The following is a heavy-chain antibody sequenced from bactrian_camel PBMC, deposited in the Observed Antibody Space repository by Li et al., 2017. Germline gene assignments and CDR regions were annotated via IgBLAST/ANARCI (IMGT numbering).Heavy chain of an antibody. V-gene: IGHV3S55*01. D-gene: IGHD3*01. CDR2: IAPDGSR. CDR3: AAGPDVGREKHLTADQVLSIRRNNF. CDR1: GLTFEGGN. J-gene: IGHJ4*01. Sequence: HVQLVESGGGAVRTGGSLRLTCTAVGLTFEGGNQGWYRETPGNEFELVSSIAPDGSRWYADSVQGRFTISRNVLPERLSLQMTRLKAEDTAMHYCAAGPDVGREKHLTADQVLSIRRNNFWGQGTQVTVS.